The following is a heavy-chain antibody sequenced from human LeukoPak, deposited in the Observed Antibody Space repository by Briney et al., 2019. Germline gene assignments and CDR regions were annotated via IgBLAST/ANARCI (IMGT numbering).Heavy chain of an antibody. CDR2: IIPIFGTA. Sequence: GASVKVSCKASGGTFSSYAISWVRQAPGQGLEWMGGIIPIFGTANYAQKFQGRVTITADESTSTAYMELSSLRSEDTAVYYCARSVVVPGYYYYYYMDVWGKGTTVTISS. CDR1: GGTFSSYA. J-gene: IGHJ6*03. D-gene: IGHD2-2*01. V-gene: IGHV1-69*13. CDR3: ARSVVVPGYYYYYYMDV.